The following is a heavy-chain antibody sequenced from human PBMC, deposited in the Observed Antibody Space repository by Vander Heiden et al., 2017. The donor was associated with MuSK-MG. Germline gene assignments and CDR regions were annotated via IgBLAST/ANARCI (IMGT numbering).Heavy chain of an antibody. D-gene: IGHD1-1*01. J-gene: IGHJ4*02. V-gene: IGHV3-23*01. Sequence: VQPLESGGDFAQPGGSLSFSCAASACTFINYFMTCARQAPGKGLEWVSAISLRNTQTYYADSVKGRFTTSRDNSINTLYLHINSLRAEDTAIYYCAREGVGTGFFDYWGQGTLVTVSS. CDR3: AREGVGTGFFDY. CDR1: ACTFINYF. CDR2: ISLRNTQT.